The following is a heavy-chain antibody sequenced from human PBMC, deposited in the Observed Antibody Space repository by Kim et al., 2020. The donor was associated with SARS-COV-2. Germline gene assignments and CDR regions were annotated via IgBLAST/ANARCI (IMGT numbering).Heavy chain of an antibody. CDR2: IYYSGST. J-gene: IGHJ5*02. CDR1: GGSVSSGSYY. D-gene: IGHD3-10*01. Sequence: SETLSLTCTVSGGSVSSGSYYWSWIRQPPGKGLEWIGYIYYSGSTNYNPSLKSRVTISVDTSKNQFSLKLSSVTAADTAVYYCASRVRGPSRWFDPWGQGTLVTVSS. V-gene: IGHV4-61*01. CDR3: ASRVRGPSRWFDP.